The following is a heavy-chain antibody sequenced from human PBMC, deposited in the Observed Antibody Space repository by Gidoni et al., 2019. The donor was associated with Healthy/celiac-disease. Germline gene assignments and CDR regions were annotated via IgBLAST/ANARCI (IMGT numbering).Heavy chain of an antibody. J-gene: IGHJ6*02. CDR1: GFTFSSYA. V-gene: IGHV3-30-3*01. CDR3: ARGKLERRGKRYDYYGMDV. Sequence: QVQLVESGGGVVQPGRSLRLSCAASGFTFSSYAMHWVRQAHGKGLEWVAVISYDGSNKYYADSVKGRFTISRDNSKNTLYLQMNSLRAEDTAVYYCARGKLERRGKRYDYYGMDVWGQGTTVTVSS. CDR2: ISYDGSNK. D-gene: IGHD1-1*01.